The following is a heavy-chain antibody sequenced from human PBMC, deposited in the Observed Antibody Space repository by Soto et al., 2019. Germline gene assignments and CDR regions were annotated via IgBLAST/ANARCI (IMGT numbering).Heavy chain of an antibody. CDR3: ARTVVIRGVIIREFDY. J-gene: IGHJ4*02. CDR1: GGSIISSYW. CDR2: IYHSGNT. Sequence: PSETLSLTFAISGGSIISSYWWSWVRQTPGKGLEWIGEIYHSGNTNYNPSLKSRVTISVDTSKNQFSLKLSSVTAADTAVYYCARTVVIRGVIIREFDYWGQGNLVTVSS. V-gene: IGHV4-4*02. D-gene: IGHD3-10*01.